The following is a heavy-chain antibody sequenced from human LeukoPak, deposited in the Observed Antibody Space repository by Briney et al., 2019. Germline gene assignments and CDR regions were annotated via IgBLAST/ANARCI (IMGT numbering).Heavy chain of an antibody. Sequence: ASQTLSLTCTVSGGSISSGGYYWSWVRQHPGKGLEWIGYIYDSGNTYYIPSLLSRVTMSVYTSKNQFSLKLSSVTAADAAVYYCASLNYASESYSFDSWGQGTLVTVSS. V-gene: IGHV4-31*03. CDR3: ASLNYASESYSFDS. CDR2: IYDSGNT. D-gene: IGHD3-10*01. J-gene: IGHJ4*02. CDR1: GGSISSGGYY.